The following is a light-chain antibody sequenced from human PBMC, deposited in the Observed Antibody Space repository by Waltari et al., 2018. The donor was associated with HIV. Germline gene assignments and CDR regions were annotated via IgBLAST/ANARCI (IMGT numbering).Light chain of an antibody. CDR1: ESLRHENGFKY. CDR2: VAT. Sequence: VVMIQSPRYLPVSVGEPASISCPSNESLRHENGFKYLDWYLQRPGRAQQLLIQVATSRAFGAPTRVGGSASDTNFTLTISRVESDDVGLYYCMQTLRIPWAFGQGTRV. J-gene: IGKJ1*01. V-gene: IGKV2-28*01. CDR3: MQTLRIPWA.